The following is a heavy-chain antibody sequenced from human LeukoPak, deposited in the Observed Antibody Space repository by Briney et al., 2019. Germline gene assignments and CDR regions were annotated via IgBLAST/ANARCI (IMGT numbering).Heavy chain of an antibody. J-gene: IGHJ5*02. CDR3: ARSDWFDP. CDR2: ISSSSNTI. V-gene: IGHV3-48*02. Sequence: GGSLRLSCAASGFTFSSYSMNWVRQAPGKGLEWVSYISSSSNTIYNEDSVKGRFTIFRDNAKNSLYLQMNSLRDDDTAVYYCARSDWFDPWGQGTLVTVSS. CDR1: GFTFSSYS.